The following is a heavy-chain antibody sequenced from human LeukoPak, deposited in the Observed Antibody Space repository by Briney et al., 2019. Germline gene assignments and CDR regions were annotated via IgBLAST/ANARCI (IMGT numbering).Heavy chain of an antibody. V-gene: IGHV1-69*01. CDR3: ARDRPASGSYYGDWFDP. CDR2: IIPIFGTA. J-gene: IGHJ5*02. CDR1: GGTFSSYA. D-gene: IGHD3-10*01. Sequence: ASVKVSCKAFGGTFSSYAISWVRQAPGQGLEWMGGIIPIFGTANYAQKFQGRVTITADESTYTAYMELSSLRSDDTAVYYCARDRPASGSYYGDWFDPWGQGTLVTVSS.